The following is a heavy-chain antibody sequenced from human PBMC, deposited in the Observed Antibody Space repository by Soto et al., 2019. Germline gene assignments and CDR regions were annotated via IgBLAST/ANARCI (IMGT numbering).Heavy chain of an antibody. CDR2: INAGNGNT. D-gene: IGHD2-15*01. CDR3: ARRDIVGVVAATGPFDY. J-gene: IGHJ4*02. CDR1: GYTFTSYA. V-gene: IGHV1-3*01. Sequence: GASVKVSCKASGYTFTSYAMHWVRQAPGQRLEWMGWINAGNGNTKYSQKFQGRVTITRDTSASTAYMELSSLRSEDTAVYYCARRDIVGVVAATGPFDYWGQGLLVTVSS.